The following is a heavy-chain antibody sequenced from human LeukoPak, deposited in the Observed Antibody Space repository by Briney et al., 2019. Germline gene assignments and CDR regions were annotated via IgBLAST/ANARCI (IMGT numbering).Heavy chain of an antibody. Sequence: GGSLRLSCAASGFTFSSYAMSWVRQAPGKGLDWVSAISGSGGSTYYADSVKGRFTISRDNFKNTLYLQMNSLRAEDTAVYYCATTYYDILTGYYNGPFDYWGQGTLVTVSS. J-gene: IGHJ4*02. CDR3: ATTYYDILTGYYNGPFDY. V-gene: IGHV3-23*01. D-gene: IGHD3-9*01. CDR2: ISGSGGST. CDR1: GFTFSSYA.